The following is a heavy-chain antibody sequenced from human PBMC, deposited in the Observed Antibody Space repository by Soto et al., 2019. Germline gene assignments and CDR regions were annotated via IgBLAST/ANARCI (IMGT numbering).Heavy chain of an antibody. CDR3: ARDRRLITMVRGVSLWFDP. CDR1: GGSISSYY. J-gene: IGHJ5*02. Sequence: PSETLSLTCTVSGGSISSYYWSWIRQPPGKGLEWIGYIYYSGSTNYNPSLKSRVTISVDTPKNQFSLKLSSVTAADTAVYYCARDRRLITMVRGVSLWFDPWGQGTLDTVSS. V-gene: IGHV4-59*12. CDR2: IYYSGST. D-gene: IGHD3-10*01.